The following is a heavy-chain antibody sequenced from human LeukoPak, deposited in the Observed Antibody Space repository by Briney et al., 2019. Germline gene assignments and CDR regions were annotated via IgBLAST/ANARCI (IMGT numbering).Heavy chain of an antibody. CDR1: GFTVSSIY. Sequence: GGSLRLSCVASGFTVSSIYMSWVRQAPGKGLEWVSYIRSSSSYIYYADSVKGRFTISRDNAKNSLYLQMNSLRAEDTAVYYCVRDDDNLAFVLWGRGTLVAVSS. D-gene: IGHD1-20*01. V-gene: IGHV3-21*01. J-gene: IGHJ2*01. CDR2: IRSSSSYI. CDR3: VRDDDNLAFVL.